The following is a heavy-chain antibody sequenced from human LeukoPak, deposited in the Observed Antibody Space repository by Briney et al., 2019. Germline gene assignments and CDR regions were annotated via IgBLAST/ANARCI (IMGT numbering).Heavy chain of an antibody. CDR3: ARKPNAVYWFDP. V-gene: IGHV4-59*12. CDR2: IYNSGST. J-gene: IGHJ5*02. CDR1: GGSINSYY. Sequence: PSETLSLTCTVSGGSINSYYWSWIRQPPRKGLEWIGYIYNSGSTNYNPSLKSRVTISVDTSKNQFSLKLSSVTAVDTAVYYCARKPNAVYWFDPWGQGTLVTISS. D-gene: IGHD4/OR15-4a*01.